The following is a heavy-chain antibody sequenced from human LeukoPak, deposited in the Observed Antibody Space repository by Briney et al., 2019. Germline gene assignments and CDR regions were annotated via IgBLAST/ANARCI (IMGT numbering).Heavy chain of an antibody. CDR1: GGSIGSSSYY. CDR3: ARGRGSYYVVYFDY. J-gene: IGHJ4*02. V-gene: IGHV4-39*07. Sequence: PSETLSLTCTVSGGSIGSSSYYWGWIRQPPGKGLEWIGEINHSGSTNYNPSLKSRVTISVDTSKNQFSLKLSSVTAADTAVYYCARGRGSYYVVYFDYWGQGALVTVSS. D-gene: IGHD1-26*01. CDR2: INHSGST.